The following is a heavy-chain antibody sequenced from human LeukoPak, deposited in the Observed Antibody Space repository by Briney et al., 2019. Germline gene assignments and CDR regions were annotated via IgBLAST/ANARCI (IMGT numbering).Heavy chain of an antibody. J-gene: IGHJ4*02. Sequence: AGGSLRLSCAASGFTFSSYAMHWVRQAPGKGLEYVSSMSSDGGSAYYINSVKGRFTISRDNSKNTLDLQMNSLRAEDTAVYYCAKTGSRGQGGLDYWGQGTLVTVSS. V-gene: IGHV3-64*01. D-gene: IGHD3-10*01. CDR1: GFTFSSYA. CDR2: MSSDGGSA. CDR3: AKTGSRGQGGLDY.